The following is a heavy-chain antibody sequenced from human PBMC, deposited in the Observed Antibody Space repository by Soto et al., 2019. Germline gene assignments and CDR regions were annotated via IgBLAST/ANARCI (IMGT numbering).Heavy chain of an antibody. CDR3: AQIIEPYGDPYYFDY. J-gene: IGHJ4*02. D-gene: IGHD4-17*01. CDR1: GFSLSTSGVG. CDR2: IYWDDDK. V-gene: IGHV2-5*02. Sequence: QITLKESGPTLVKPTQTLTLTCTFSGFSLSTSGVGVGWIRQPPGKALEWLALIYWDDDKRYSPSLKSRLTITKDTSKNQVVLTMTNMDPVDTATYYCAQIIEPYGDPYYFDYWGQGTLVTVSS.